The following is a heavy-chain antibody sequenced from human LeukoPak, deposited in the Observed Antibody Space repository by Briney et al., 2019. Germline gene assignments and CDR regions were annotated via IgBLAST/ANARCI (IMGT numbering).Heavy chain of an antibody. CDR1: GFTFSSYW. CDR2: ISYDGSNK. J-gene: IGHJ4*02. Sequence: GGSLRLSCAASGFTFSSYWMSWVRQAPGKGLEWVAVISYDGSNKYYADSVKGRFTISRDNSKNTLYLQMNSLRAEDTAVYYCARDRQWLVGAFDYWGQGTLVTVSS. V-gene: IGHV3-30*03. CDR3: ARDRQWLVGAFDY. D-gene: IGHD6-19*01.